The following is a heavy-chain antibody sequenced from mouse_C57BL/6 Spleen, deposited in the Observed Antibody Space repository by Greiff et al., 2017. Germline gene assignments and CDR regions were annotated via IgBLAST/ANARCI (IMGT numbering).Heavy chain of an antibody. V-gene: IGHV1-52*01. Sequence: QVQLQQPGAELVRPGSSVKLSCKASGYTFTSYWMHWVKQRPIQGLEWIGNIDPSDSENHYNQKFKDKATLTLDKSSSTAYMQLSSLTSEDSAVYYCMYYGSSPSFAYWGQGTLVTVSA. D-gene: IGHD1-1*01. CDR1: GYTFTSYW. J-gene: IGHJ3*01. CDR3: MYYGSSPSFAY. CDR2: IDPSDSEN.